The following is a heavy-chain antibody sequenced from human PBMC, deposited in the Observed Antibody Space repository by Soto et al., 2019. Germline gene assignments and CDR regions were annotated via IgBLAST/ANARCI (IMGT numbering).Heavy chain of an antibody. CDR1: KSSLGSNY. D-gene: IGHD6-13*01. CDR2: IRYAGVT. CDR3: ARGFKAGESNSWQLWFDP. Sequence: QVQLHQCGAGLLEPSDTLSLTCAVSKSSLGSNYWSWVFQPPGKGLAWIGDIRYAGVTTNTPSLKSRVTISVDTSKNEFSLSLRSVTAADTAVYYCARGFKAGESNSWQLWFDPWGQGTQVTVSS. V-gene: IGHV4-34*01. J-gene: IGHJ5*02.